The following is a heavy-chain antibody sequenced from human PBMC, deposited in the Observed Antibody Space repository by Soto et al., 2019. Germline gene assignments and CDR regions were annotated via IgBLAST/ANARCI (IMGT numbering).Heavy chain of an antibody. CDR3: AKVGDSSSSDY. D-gene: IGHD6-6*01. Sequence: GGSLRLSCAASGFTFSSYSMNWVRQAPGKGLEWVSSISSSSSYIYYADSVKGRFTISRDNSKNTLYLQMNSLRAEDTAVYYCAKVGDSSSSDYWGQGTLVTVSS. CDR1: GFTFSSYS. J-gene: IGHJ4*02. V-gene: IGHV3-21*04. CDR2: ISSSSSYI.